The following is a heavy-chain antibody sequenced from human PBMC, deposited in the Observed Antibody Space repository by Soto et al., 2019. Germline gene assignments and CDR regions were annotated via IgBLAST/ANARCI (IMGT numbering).Heavy chain of an antibody. CDR3: ARVITIFGVVTPDNWFDP. CDR1: GGSISSGDYY. CDR2: IYYSGST. V-gene: IGHV4-30-4*01. D-gene: IGHD3-3*01. Sequence: SEILSLTCTVSGGSISSGDYYWSWIRQPPGKGLEWIGYIYYSGSTYYNPSLKSRVTISVDTSKNQFSLKLSSVTAADTAVYYCARVITIFGVVTPDNWFDPWGQGTLVTVSS. J-gene: IGHJ5*02.